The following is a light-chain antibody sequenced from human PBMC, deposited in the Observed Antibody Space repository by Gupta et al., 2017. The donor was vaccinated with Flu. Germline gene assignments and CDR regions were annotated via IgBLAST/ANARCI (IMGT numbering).Light chain of an antibody. CDR3: AAWDDSLRGPV. V-gene: IGLV1-47*01. CDR1: SSNIGSNY. CDR2: RNN. Sequence: QSVLTQPPSASGTPGQRVTISCSGSSSNIGSNYVYWYQQLPGTAPKLLIYRNNQRPSGVPDRFSGPKSGTSASLAISGLRSEDEADYYCAAWDDSLRGPVFGGGTKLTVL. J-gene: IGLJ3*02.